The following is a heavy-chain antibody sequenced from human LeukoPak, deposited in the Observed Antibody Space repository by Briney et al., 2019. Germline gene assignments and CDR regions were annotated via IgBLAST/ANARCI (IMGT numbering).Heavy chain of an antibody. Sequence: ASVKVSCKASGYTFTGYYMHWVRQAPGQGLEWMGWINPNSGGTNYAQKFQGGVTMTRDTSISTAYMELSRLRSDDTAVYYCARDSVVEPDYYYGMDVWGQGTTVTVSS. CDR3: ARDSVVEPDYYYGMDV. CDR2: INPNSGGT. J-gene: IGHJ6*02. D-gene: IGHD2-2*01. CDR1: GYTFTGYY. V-gene: IGHV1-2*02.